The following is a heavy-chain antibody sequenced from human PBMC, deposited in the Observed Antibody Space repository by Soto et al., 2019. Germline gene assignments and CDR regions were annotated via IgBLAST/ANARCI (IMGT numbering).Heavy chain of an antibody. V-gene: IGHV1-69*06. J-gene: IGHJ4*02. CDR3: ARRDTSGFLRYFDN. D-gene: IGHD3-3*01. CDR1: GGTFSSFINYP. Sequence: SCKSSGGTFSSFINYPINWVRQAPGQGLEWMGGIVPNVGTVNYAQKFRGKVTITADKSTGTAYMELSSLRSEDTALYYCARRDTSGFLRYFDNWGQGTQVTVSS. CDR2: IVPNVGTV.